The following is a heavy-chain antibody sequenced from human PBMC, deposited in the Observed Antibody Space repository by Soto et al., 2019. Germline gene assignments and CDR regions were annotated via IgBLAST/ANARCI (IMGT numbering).Heavy chain of an antibody. CDR2: FNPENDET. CDR1: GYTLSEVA. CDR3: TIAAYCSGATCYSGYNWFDP. Sequence: SVKVSCKVSGYTLSEVAIHWVRQPPGKGLEWMGGFNPENDETSYAQKFQGRLTLTEDTSTDTAYLELSSLRSDDTAVYYCTIAAYCSGATCYSGYNWFDPWGQGNLVSV. J-gene: IGHJ5*02. D-gene: IGHD2-2*01. V-gene: IGHV1-24*01.